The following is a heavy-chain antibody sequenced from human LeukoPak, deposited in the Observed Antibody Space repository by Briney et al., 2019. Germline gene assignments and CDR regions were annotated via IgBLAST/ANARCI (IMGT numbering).Heavy chain of an antibody. CDR1: GGSFSGYY. Sequence: SETLSLTCAVYGGSFSGYYWSWIRQPPGKGLEWIGEINHSGSTNYNPSLKSRVTISVDTSKTQFSLKLRSVTAVDTAVYYCERRAARPYYYGSGSPFHFDYWGQGTLVTVSS. V-gene: IGHV4-34*01. D-gene: IGHD3-10*01. J-gene: IGHJ4*02. CDR2: INHSGST. CDR3: ERRAARPYYYGSGSPFHFDY.